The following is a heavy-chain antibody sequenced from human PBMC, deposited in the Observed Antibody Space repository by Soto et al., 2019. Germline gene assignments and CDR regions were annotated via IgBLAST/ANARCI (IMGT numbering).Heavy chain of an antibody. CDR3: ARVIKTVYYDNSGYYPDY. V-gene: IGHV4-59*01. CDR2: MYHSGNT. CDR1: GASITTYY. J-gene: IGHJ4*02. D-gene: IGHD3-22*01. Sequence: SETLSLTFTVSGASITTYYWSWFRQPPGKGLEWIVYMYHSGNTHYNPSLKSRVTISTDTSKNQFSLKLSSVTAADSAIYFCARVIKTVYYDNSGYYPDYWGQGTLVTVSS.